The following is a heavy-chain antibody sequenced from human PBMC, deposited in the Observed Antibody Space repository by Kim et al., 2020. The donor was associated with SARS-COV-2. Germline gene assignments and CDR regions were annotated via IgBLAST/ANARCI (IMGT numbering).Heavy chain of an antibody. CDR1: GGSISSSNW. CDR2: IYHSGST. J-gene: IGHJ4*02. Sequence: SETLSLTCAVSGGSISSSNWWSWVRQPPGKGLEWIGEIYHSGSTNYNPSLKSRVTISVDKSKNQFSLKLSSVTAADTAVYYCARARGYSYGYVRLHFDYWGQGTLVTVSS. CDR3: ARARGYSYGYVRLHFDY. V-gene: IGHV4-4*02. D-gene: IGHD5-18*01.